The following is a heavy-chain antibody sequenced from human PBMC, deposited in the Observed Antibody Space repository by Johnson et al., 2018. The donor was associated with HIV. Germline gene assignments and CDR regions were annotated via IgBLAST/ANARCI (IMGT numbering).Heavy chain of an antibody. CDR3: ARALKRIAAADDAFDI. Sequence: VQLVESGGGLVQPGGSLRLSCAASGFTFSSYWMHWVRQAPGKGLVWVSRINSDGSSTSYADSVKGRFTISRDNAKNTLYLQMNSLRDEDTAVYYCARALKRIAAADDAFDIWDQGTMVTVSS. D-gene: IGHD6-13*01. CDR2: INSDGSST. CDR1: GFTFSSYW. V-gene: IGHV3-74*01. J-gene: IGHJ3*02.